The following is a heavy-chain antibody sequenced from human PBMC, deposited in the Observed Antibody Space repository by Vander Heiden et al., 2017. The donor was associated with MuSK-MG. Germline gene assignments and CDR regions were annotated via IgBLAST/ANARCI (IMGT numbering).Heavy chain of an antibody. D-gene: IGHD3-9*01. CDR2: FYPEESRT. J-gene: IGHJ3*01. Sequence: QVQVEQSGAELKKPGASVRVSCKVSGYTLKELSMHWVRQTPEKGLEWMGGFYPEESRTIYAQKFQGRALMFEDRSTDTAYMELSSLTFEDTAVYYCATESRNVLRPVDWLGRTFDVWGPGTMVFVSS. CDR3: ATESRNVLRPVDWLGRTFDV. CDR1: GYTLKELS. V-gene: IGHV1-24*01.